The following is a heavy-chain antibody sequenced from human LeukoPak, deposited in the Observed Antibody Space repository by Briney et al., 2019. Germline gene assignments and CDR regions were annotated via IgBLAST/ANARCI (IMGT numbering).Heavy chain of an antibody. J-gene: IGHJ5*02. Sequence: ASVKVSCKTSGYTFTGYYIHWVRQAPGQGLQWLGWINPNSGGTNYAQNFQGRVTMTRDTSISTAYMELSRLRSDDTAVYYCARDRGATLTYNWFDPWGQGTLVTVSS. V-gene: IGHV1-2*02. CDR1: GYTFTGYY. CDR3: ARDRGATLTYNWFDP. D-gene: IGHD1-26*01. CDR2: INPNSGGT.